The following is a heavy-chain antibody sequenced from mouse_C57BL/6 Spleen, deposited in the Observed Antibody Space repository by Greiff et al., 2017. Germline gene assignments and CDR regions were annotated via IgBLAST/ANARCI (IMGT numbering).Heavy chain of an antibody. CDR1: GYTFTSYG. CDR3: ARSSRGFFYAMDY. V-gene: IGHV1-81*01. Sequence: VKLVESGAELARPGASVKLSCKASGYTFTSYGISWVKQRTGQGLEWIGEIYPRSGNTYYNEKFKGKATLTADKSSSTAYMELRSLTSEDSAVYFCARSSRGFFYAMDYWGQGTSVTVSS. J-gene: IGHJ4*01. CDR2: IYPRSGNT.